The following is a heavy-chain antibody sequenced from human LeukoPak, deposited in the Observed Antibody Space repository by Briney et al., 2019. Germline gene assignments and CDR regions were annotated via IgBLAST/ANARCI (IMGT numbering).Heavy chain of an antibody. CDR2: INPNSGGT. V-gene: IGHV1-2*02. D-gene: IGHD7-27*01. Sequence: GASVKVSCKASGYTFTGYYMHWVRQAPGQGLEWMGWINPNSGGTNYAQKFQGRVTMTRDTSISTAHMELSSLRSDDTAVYYCAIQPWGSGNNWYFDLWGRGTLVTVSS. CDR1: GYTFTGYY. CDR3: AIQPWGSGNNWYFDL. J-gene: IGHJ2*01.